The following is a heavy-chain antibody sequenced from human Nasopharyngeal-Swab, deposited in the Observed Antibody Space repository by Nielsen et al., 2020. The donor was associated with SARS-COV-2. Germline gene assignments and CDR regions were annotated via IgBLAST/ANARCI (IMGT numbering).Heavy chain of an antibody. CDR1: GGSISSYY. CDR3: ARVAPYYYYYMDV. CDR2: IYYSGST. J-gene: IGHJ6*03. V-gene: IGHV4-59*01. Sequence: GSLRLSCTVSGGSISSYYWSWIRQPPGKGLEWIGYIYYSGSTNYNPSLKSRVTISVDTSKNQFSLKLSSVTAADTPVYYCARVAPYYYYYMDVWGKGTTVTVSS.